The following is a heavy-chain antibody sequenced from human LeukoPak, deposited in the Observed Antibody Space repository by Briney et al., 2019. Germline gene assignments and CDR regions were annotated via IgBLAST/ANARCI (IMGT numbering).Heavy chain of an antibody. CDR3: EAYDTSGYYSYCFDY. J-gene: IGHJ4*02. V-gene: IGHV3-48*03. CDR2: ISSSGSTI. CDR1: GFTFSRYE. Sequence: GGSLRLXCAASGFTFSRYEMNWVRQAPGKGLEWVSYISSSGSTIYYADSVKGRFTISRDNAKNSLYLQMNSLRAEDTAVYYCEAYDTSGYYSYCFDYWGQGTLVTVSS. D-gene: IGHD3-22*01.